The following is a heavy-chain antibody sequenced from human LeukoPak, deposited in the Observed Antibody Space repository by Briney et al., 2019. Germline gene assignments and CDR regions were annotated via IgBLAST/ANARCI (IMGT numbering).Heavy chain of an antibody. CDR2: IYYSGST. CDR3: ARTVYSNYWFDH. Sequence: SSETLSLTCTVSGGSISFSTYFWGWIRQSPGKGLEWIGSIYYSGSTYYNPSLTSRVTISVDTSKNQFSLKLSSVTAADTAVYYCARTVYSNYWFDHWGQGTLVTVSS. V-gene: IGHV4-39*07. CDR1: GGSISFSTYF. J-gene: IGHJ5*02. D-gene: IGHD4-11*01.